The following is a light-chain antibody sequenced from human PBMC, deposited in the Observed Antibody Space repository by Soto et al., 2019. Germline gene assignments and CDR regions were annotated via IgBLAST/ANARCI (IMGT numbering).Light chain of an antibody. Sequence: EIVLTQSPATLSLSPGERATLSCRASQSVSSYLGWYQQKPGQAPRLLIYDASTRATGIPPRFSGSGSGTDFTLTISSLEPEDSAVYYCQQRHMWPITFGQGTRLEIK. CDR2: DAS. J-gene: IGKJ5*01. V-gene: IGKV3-11*01. CDR1: QSVSSY. CDR3: QQRHMWPIT.